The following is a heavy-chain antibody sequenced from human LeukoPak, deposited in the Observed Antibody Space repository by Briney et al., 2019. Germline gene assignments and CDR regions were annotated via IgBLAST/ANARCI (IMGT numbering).Heavy chain of an antibody. CDR3: AREEAVYYDSSGYRQKGYYYYGMDV. D-gene: IGHD3-22*01. Sequence: GGSLRLSCAASGFTFSSYSMNWVRQAPGKGLEWVSSISSSSSYIYYADSVKGRFTISRDNAKNSLYLQMNSLRAEDTAVYYCAREEAVYYDSSGYRQKGYYYYGMDVWGQGTTVTVSS. CDR1: GFTFSSYS. CDR2: ISSSSSYI. V-gene: IGHV3-21*01. J-gene: IGHJ6*02.